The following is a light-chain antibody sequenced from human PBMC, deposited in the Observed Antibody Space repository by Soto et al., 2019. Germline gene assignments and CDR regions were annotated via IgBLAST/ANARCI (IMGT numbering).Light chain of an antibody. CDR2: DAS. V-gene: IGKV3-11*01. J-gene: IGKJ4*01. CDR3: QQRSSSPLT. CDR1: QSVTSY. Sequence: EIVLTQSPATLSLSPGERATLSCRASQSVTSYLAWYQQKPGQAPRLLIYDASNRATGIPARFSGSGSGTDFTLTISRLEAEVFAVYFCQQRSSSPLTFGGGTKVDIK.